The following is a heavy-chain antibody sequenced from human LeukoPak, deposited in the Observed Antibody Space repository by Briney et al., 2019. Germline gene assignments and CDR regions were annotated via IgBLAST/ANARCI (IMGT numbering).Heavy chain of an antibody. CDR3: ARLTGTDWYFDL. V-gene: IGHV4-34*01. CDR2: INHSGST. CDR1: GGSFSGYY. Sequence: SETLSLTCAVYGGSFSGYYWSWIRQPPGKGLEWIGEINHSGSTNYNPSLKSRVTISVDTSKNQFSLKLSSVTAADTAIYYCARLTGTDWYFDLWGRGTLVTVSS. J-gene: IGHJ2*01.